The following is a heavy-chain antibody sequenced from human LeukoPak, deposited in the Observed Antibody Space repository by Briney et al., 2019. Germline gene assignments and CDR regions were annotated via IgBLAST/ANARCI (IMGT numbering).Heavy chain of an antibody. Sequence: PGRSLTLSCTASGFTFGSYGMHWVRQAPGKGLEWVSIIWYDGSEKYYADSVKGRFTVSRDNFKKEVILQMNSLRGEDTGVYYCTRDPGDLLRHFQTAGRRFDMWGQGTMVIVSS. V-gene: IGHV3-33*01. CDR3: TRDPGDLLRHFQTAGRRFDM. J-gene: IGHJ3*02. CDR1: GFTFGSYG. D-gene: IGHD3-9*01. CDR2: IWYDGSEK.